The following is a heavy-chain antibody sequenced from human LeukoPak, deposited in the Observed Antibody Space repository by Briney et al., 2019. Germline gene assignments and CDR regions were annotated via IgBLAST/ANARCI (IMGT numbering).Heavy chain of an antibody. V-gene: IGHV1-2*06. CDR2: ITPNSGGT. D-gene: IGHD3-22*01. CDR1: GYTFTGYY. Sequence: ASVKVSCKASGYTFTGYYMHWVRQAPGQGLEWMGRITPNSGGTNYPQKFQGRVTMTRDTSISTVYMELSSLRSEDTAVYYCARERRYYYDSSGYSHFDYWGQGTLVTVSS. CDR3: ARERRYYYDSSGYSHFDY. J-gene: IGHJ4*02.